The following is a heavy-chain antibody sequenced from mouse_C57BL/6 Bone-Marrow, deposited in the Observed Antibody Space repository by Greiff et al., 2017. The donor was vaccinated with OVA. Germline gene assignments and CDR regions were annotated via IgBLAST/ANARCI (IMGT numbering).Heavy chain of an antibody. D-gene: IGHD1-1*01. CDR3: ARPRGSSYNWYFDV. Sequence: QVQLQQPGAELVKPGASVKMSCKASGYTFTSYWITWVKQRPGQGLEWIGDIYPGSGSTNYNEKFKSKATLTVDTSSSTAYMKLSSLTSEDSAVYYCARPRGSSYNWYFDVWGTGTTVTVSS. J-gene: IGHJ1*03. CDR2: IYPGSGST. CDR1: GYTFTSYW. V-gene: IGHV1-55*01.